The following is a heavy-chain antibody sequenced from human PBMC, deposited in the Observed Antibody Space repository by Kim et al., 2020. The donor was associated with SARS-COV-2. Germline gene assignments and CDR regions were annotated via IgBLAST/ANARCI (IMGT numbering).Heavy chain of an antibody. D-gene: IGHD3-10*01. Sequence: GGSPRLSCAASGFTFSSYAMHWVRQAPGKGLEWVAVISYDGSNKYYADSVKGRFTISRDNSKNTLYLQMNSLRAEDTAVYYCAKESGSGSYYAWTYYYYGMDVWGQGTTVTVSS. V-gene: IGHV3-30*18. CDR2: ISYDGSNK. CDR3: AKESGSGSYYAWTYYYYGMDV. CDR1: GFTFSSYA. J-gene: IGHJ6*02.